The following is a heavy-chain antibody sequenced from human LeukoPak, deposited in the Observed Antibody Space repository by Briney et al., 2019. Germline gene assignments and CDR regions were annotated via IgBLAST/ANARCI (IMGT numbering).Heavy chain of an antibody. J-gene: IGHJ4*02. V-gene: IGHV5-51*01. CDR3: ARLSTRLLDH. CDR2: IYPGNSET. D-gene: IGHD3-3*01. CDR1: GNTFTNYW. Sequence: GESLKISCKGSGNTFTNYWIGWVRQLPGKGLEWMGIIYPGNSETRYSPSFQGQVTMSVDKSSSTAYLQWATLKASDTAIYFCARLSTRLLDHWGQGTRVTVSS.